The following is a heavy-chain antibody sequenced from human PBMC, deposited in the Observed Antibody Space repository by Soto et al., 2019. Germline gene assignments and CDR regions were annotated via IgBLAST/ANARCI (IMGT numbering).Heavy chain of an antibody. Sequence: SETLSLTCTVSGGSISSSSYYWGWIRQPPGKGLEWIGSIYYSGSTYYNPSLKSRVTISVDTSKDQFSLKLSSVTAADTAVYYCARKDRLNDCMDVWGQGTTVTVSS. D-gene: IGHD1-1*01. V-gene: IGHV4-39*01. CDR2: IYYSGST. J-gene: IGHJ6*02. CDR1: GGSISSSSYY. CDR3: ARKDRLNDCMDV.